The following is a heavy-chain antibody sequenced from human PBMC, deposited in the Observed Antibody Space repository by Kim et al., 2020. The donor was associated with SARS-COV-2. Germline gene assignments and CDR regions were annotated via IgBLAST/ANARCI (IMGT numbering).Heavy chain of an antibody. CDR3: ARQADYYGSGSYSPEIP. CDR2: IYYSGST. CDR1: GGSISSSSYY. J-gene: IGHJ5*02. D-gene: IGHD3-10*01. Sequence: SETLSLTCTVSGGSISSSSYYWGWIRQPPGKGLEWIGSIYYSGSTYYNPSLKSRVTISVDTSKNQFSLKLSSVTAADTAVYYCARQADYYGSGSYSPEIPWGQGTLVTVSS. V-gene: IGHV4-39*01.